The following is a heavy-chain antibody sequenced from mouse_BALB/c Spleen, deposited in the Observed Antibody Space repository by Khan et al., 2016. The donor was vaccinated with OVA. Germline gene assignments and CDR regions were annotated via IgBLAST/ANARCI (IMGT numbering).Heavy chain of an antibody. CDR3: ARDYWFAY. Sequence: EVELVESGGGLVKPGGSLKLSCAASGFTFSNYAMSWVRQTPEMRLEWFASICSGSSPYYPDSVKGRFTISRDNARNILYLQMSSLRSEVTAMYYCARDYWFAYWGQGTLFTVSA. CDR2: ICSGSSP. J-gene: IGHJ3*01. CDR1: GFTFSNYA. V-gene: IGHV5-6-5*01.